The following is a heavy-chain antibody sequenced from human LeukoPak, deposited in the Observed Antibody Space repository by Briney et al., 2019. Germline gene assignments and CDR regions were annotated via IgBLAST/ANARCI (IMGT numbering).Heavy chain of an antibody. CDR3: AGFSSLGDRDFDY. J-gene: IGHJ4*02. CDR2: IYYSGST. V-gene: IGHV4-59*01. D-gene: IGHD6-13*01. Sequence: SETLSLTCTVSGGSISSYYWSWIRQPPGKGLEWIGYIYYSGSTNYNPSLKSRVTISVDTSKNQFSLKLSSVTAADTAVYYCAGFSSLGDRDFDYWGQGTLVTVSS. CDR1: GGSISSYY.